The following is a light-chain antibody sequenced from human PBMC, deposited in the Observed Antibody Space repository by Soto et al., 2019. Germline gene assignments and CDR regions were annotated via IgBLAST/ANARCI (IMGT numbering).Light chain of an antibody. CDR3: QVWDSSSDHPNYV. J-gene: IGLJ1*01. Sequence: SYELTQPPSVSVDPGKTARLTCGGNNIGSKSVHWYQQKPGQAPVLVIYYDSDRPSGIPERFSGSNSGNTATLTISRVEAGDEADYYCQVWDSSSDHPNYVFGTGTKVTVL. V-gene: IGLV3-21*04. CDR2: YDS. CDR1: NIGSKS.